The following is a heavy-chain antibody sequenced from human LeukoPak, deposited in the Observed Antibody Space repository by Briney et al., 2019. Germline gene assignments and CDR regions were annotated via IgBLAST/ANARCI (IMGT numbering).Heavy chain of an antibody. CDR1: GYTFTSYG. Sequence: EASVKVSCKASGYTFTSYGISWVRQAPGQGLEWMGWISAYNGNTNYAQELQGRVTMTTDTSTSTAYMELRSLRSDDTAVYYCARDPPESSGWYGMDVWGQGTTVTVSS. CDR2: ISAYNGNT. V-gene: IGHV1-18*01. J-gene: IGHJ6*02. D-gene: IGHD6-19*01. CDR3: ARDPPESSGWYGMDV.